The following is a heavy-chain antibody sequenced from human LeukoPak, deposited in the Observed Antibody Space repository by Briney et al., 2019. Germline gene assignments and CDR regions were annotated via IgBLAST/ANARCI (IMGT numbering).Heavy chain of an antibody. CDR2: ISGSGGST. CDR1: GFTFSSYG. J-gene: IGHJ4*02. CDR3: VKDRVGAVADLFDY. Sequence: GGSLRLSCAASGFTFSSYGMSWVRQAPGKGLEWVSGISGSGGSTYYADSVKGRFTISRDNSKNTLYLQMNSLRAEDTAIYYCVKDRVGAVADLFDYWGQGTLVTVSS. D-gene: IGHD6-19*01. V-gene: IGHV3-23*01.